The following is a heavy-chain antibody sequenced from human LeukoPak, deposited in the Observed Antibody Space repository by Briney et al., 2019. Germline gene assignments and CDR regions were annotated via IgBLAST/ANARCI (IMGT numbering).Heavy chain of an antibody. D-gene: IGHD5-12*01. J-gene: IGHJ2*01. CDR2: IYYSGRT. Sequence: SETLSLTCTVSGDSITSYYWSWIRQRPGKGLEWIGFIYYSGRTNFNPSVKSRVTMSVDTSKDQFSLNLRSVTAADTAVYYCARTLYIDYDSRVWYFDLWGRGTRVSVSS. CDR1: GDSITSYY. CDR3: ARTLYIDYDSRVWYFDL. V-gene: IGHV4-59*08.